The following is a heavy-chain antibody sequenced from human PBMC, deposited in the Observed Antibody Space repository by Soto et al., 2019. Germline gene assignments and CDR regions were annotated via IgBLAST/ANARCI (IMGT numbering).Heavy chain of an antibody. CDR1: GGSISSGGYS. CDR3: ARADYSNRFDY. J-gene: IGHJ4*02. Sequence: SETLSLTCAVSGGSISSGGYSWSWIRQPPGKGLEWIGYIYHSGSTYYNPSLKSRVTISVDTSKNQFSLKLSSVTAADTAVYYCARADYSNRFDYWGQGTLVTVSS. CDR2: IYHSGST. V-gene: IGHV4-30-2*05. D-gene: IGHD4-4*01.